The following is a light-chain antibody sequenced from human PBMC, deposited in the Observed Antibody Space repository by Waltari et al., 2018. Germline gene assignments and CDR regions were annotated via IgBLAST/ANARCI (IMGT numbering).Light chain of an antibody. Sequence: QSVLTQPPSVSATPGQRVTISCSGSSANIGSNSLTWDHQLPGTAPKVLIYSNNQRPSGVPDRFAGSKSGTSASLAISGLQSEDEADYYCAAWDDSLTSFVFGSGTTVTVL. CDR3: AAWDDSLTSFV. V-gene: IGLV1-44*01. CDR2: SNN. CDR1: SANIGSNS. J-gene: IGLJ1*01.